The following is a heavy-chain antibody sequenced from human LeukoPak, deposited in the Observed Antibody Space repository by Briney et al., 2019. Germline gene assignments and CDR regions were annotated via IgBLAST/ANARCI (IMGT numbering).Heavy chain of an antibody. Sequence: SGGSLRLSCSTSGFTFSSYGFHWVRRAPGKGLEWVAVIWYDGSREYYADSVKGRLTISRDSSKNTVYLQMNTLRADDTAVYYCARDDCSTTSCLTTWSQGTLVTVSS. CDR3: ARDDCSTTSCLTT. CDR1: GFTFSSYG. D-gene: IGHD2-2*01. CDR2: IWYDGSRE. J-gene: IGHJ5*02. V-gene: IGHV3-33*01.